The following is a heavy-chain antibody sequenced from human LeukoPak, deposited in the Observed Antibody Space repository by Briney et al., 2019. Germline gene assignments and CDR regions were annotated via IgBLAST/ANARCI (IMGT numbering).Heavy chain of an antibody. CDR2: IYYDGGT. V-gene: IGHV4-39*07. Sequence: PSETLSLTCTVSGGSITITNYYWGWIRQPPGKGLEWIGNIYYDGGTYYNPSLKSRVTISVDTSKNQFSLKLSSVTAADTAMYYCARGARGVTRGWFDPWGQGTLVTVSS. CDR1: GGSITITNYY. J-gene: IGHJ5*02. CDR3: ARGARGVTRGWFDP. D-gene: IGHD3-10*01.